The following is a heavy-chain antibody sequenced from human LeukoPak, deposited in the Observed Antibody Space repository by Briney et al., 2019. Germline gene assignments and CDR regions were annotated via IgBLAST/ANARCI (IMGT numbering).Heavy chain of an antibody. Sequence: ASVKLSCKASGYRFTSYYMHWVRQAPGQGLEWTGIINPSGGSPTYAQKFQGRVTMTGDTSTSTVYMELSSLRSEDTAVYYCVRGIPLFDYWGQGTPVTVSS. J-gene: IGHJ4*02. V-gene: IGHV1-46*01. CDR3: VRGIPLFDY. CDR1: GYRFTSYY. CDR2: INPSGGSP.